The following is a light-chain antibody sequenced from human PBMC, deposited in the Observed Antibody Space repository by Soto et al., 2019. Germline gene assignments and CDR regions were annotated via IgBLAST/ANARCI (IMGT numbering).Light chain of an antibody. V-gene: IGLV1-40*01. Sequence: VLTQPPSVSGAPGQRVTISCTGSSSNIGAGYDVHWYQQRPGTAPKPLIFGNINRPSGVPDRFSGSKSGTSASLAITGLQAEDEGDYYCQSYDSTLSARYVFGTGTKLTVL. CDR1: SSNIGAGYD. J-gene: IGLJ1*01. CDR3: QSYDSTLSARYV. CDR2: GNI.